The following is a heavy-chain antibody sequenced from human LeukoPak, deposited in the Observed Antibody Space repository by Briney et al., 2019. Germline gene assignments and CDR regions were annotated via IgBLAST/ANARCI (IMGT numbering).Heavy chain of an antibody. CDR2: INQDGTDK. CDR1: GFTVSSNY. V-gene: IGHV3-7*01. Sequence: QPGGSLRLSCAASGFTVSSNYMSWVRQAPGKGLEWVANINQDGTDKNYVDSVKGRFTISRDNAKNSLYLQMNSLRAEDSGVYYCVRADLWLGVGAAHFDYWGQGTLVTVSS. D-gene: IGHD1-26*01. J-gene: IGHJ4*02. CDR3: VRADLWLGVGAAHFDY.